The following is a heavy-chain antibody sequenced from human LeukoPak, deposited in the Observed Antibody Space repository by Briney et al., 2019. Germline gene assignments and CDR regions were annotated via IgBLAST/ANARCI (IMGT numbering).Heavy chain of an antibody. CDR3: ARVSLDTAMVCFDY. D-gene: IGHD5-18*01. V-gene: IGHV4-31*03. CDR1: GGSISSGGYY. J-gene: IGHJ4*02. Sequence: PSETLSLTCTASGGSISSGGYYWSWIRQHPGKGLEWIGYIYYSGSTYYNPSLKSRVTISVDTSKNQFSLKLSSVTAADTAVYYCARVSLDTAMVCFDYWGQGTLVTVSS. CDR2: IYYSGST.